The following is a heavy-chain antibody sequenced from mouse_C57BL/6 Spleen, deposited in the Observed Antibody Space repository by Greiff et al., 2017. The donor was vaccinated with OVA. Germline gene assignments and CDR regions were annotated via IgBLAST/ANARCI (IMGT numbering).Heavy chain of an antibody. CDR2: ISDGGSYT. CDR1: GFTFSSYA. CDR3: ARDRDYYGSSYFDY. D-gene: IGHD1-1*01. Sequence: EVKLVESEGGLVQPGSSMKLSCTASGFTFSSYAMSWVRQTPEKRLEWVATISDGGSYTYYPDNVKGRFTISRDNAKNNLYLQMSHLKSEDTAMYYCARDRDYYGSSYFDYWGQGTTLTVSS. J-gene: IGHJ2*01. V-gene: IGHV5-4*01.